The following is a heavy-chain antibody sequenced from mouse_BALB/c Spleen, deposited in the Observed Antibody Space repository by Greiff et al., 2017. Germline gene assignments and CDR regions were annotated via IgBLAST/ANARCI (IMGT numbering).Heavy chain of an antibody. CDR1: GFTFSSYY. CDR3: ARPNYGNLYAMDY. CDR2: INSNGGST. V-gene: IGHV5-6-2*01. D-gene: IGHD2-1*01. J-gene: IGHJ4*01. Sequence: EVKVVESGGGLVKPGGSLKLSCAASGFTFSSYYMSWVRQTPEKRLELVAAINSNGGSTYYPDTVKGRFTISRDNAKNTLYLQMSSLKSEDTALYYCARPNYGNLYAMDYWGQGTSVTVSS.